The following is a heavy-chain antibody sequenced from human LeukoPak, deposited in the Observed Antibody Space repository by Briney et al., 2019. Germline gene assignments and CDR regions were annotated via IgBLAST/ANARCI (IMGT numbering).Heavy chain of an antibody. CDR3: ARALYYYDSSGYITYFDH. Sequence: ASVKVSCKASGYTFTSYYMHWVRQAPGQGLEWMGIINPIGGSTSYAQKFQGRATMTRDTSTSTVYMELSSLRSEDTAVYYCARALYYYDSSGYITYFDHWGQGTLVTVSS. J-gene: IGHJ4*02. CDR1: GYTFTSYY. CDR2: INPIGGST. V-gene: IGHV1-46*01. D-gene: IGHD3-22*01.